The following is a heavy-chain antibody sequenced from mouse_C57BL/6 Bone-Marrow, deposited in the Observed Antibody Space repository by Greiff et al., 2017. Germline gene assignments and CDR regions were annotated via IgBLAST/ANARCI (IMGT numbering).Heavy chain of an antibody. CDR2: IHPSDSDT. V-gene: IGHV1-74*01. CDR1: GYTFTSYW. D-gene: IGHD1-1*01. CDR3: AMGGSSFPYY. Sequence: VQLQASGAELVKPGASVKVSCKASGYTFTSYWMHWVKQRPGQGLEWIGRIHPSDSDTNYNQQFKGKATLTVAQSSSTDYMQLSSRTSEDSAVYYCAMGGSSFPYYWGQGTTLTVSS. J-gene: IGHJ2*01.